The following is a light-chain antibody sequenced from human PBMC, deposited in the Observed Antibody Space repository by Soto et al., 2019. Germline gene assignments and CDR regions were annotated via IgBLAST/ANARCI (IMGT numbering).Light chain of an antibody. CDR3: QQSGSTLFT. CDR2: GSL. J-gene: IGKJ4*01. Sequence: EVVLTQSPGTLSLPPGERATLSCRASQTVSSNYLAWYQQKPGQAPRLLIYGSLNRAPGIPHRFSGSGSGTDFTITISRLEPEDFAVYYCQQSGSTLFTFGGGTKV. CDR1: QTVSSNY. V-gene: IGKV3-20*01.